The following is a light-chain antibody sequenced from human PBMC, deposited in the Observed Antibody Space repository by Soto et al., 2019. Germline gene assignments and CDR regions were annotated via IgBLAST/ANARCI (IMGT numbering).Light chain of an antibody. Sequence: QSALTQPASVSGSPGQSITISCTGTSSDVGTYNYVSWYQQYPGKAPKLIIYDVSNRPSGVSNRFSGYKSGNTASLTISALLAEDEADYYCSSYTSSTTLIFGGGTKLTVL. J-gene: IGLJ2*01. CDR1: SSDVGTYNY. CDR3: SSYTSSTTLI. V-gene: IGLV2-14*01. CDR2: DVS.